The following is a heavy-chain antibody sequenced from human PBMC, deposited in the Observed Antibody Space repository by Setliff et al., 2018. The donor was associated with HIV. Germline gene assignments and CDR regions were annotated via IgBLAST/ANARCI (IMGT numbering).Heavy chain of an antibody. Sequence: SETLSLTCTISGGSFGVYRWSWIRQSAGRGLEWIGRIDSSGTTDYKPSLKGRVAISVDTSRNQFSLKLSSVTAADTAVYFCARLGYVTFDFDYWGQGTLVTVSS. D-gene: IGHD3-16*01. V-gene: IGHV4-4*07. CDR3: ARLGYVTFDFDY. J-gene: IGHJ4*02. CDR2: IDSSGTT. CDR1: GGSFGVYR.